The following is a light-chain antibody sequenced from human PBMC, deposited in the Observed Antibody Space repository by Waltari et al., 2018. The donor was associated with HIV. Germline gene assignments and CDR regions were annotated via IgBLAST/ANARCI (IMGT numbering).Light chain of an antibody. J-gene: IGLJ2*01. CDR3: AAWDDSLSPHVV. Sequence: QSVLTQPPSASGTPGQRVTIPCSGSSSTIGSNYVYWYQHPPGTTPKLLIYRDTQRPSSVPDRFSGSKSGTSASLAISGLRSEDEADYYCAAWDDSLSPHVVFGAGTKLTVL. CDR2: RDT. V-gene: IGLV1-47*01. CDR1: SSTIGSNY.